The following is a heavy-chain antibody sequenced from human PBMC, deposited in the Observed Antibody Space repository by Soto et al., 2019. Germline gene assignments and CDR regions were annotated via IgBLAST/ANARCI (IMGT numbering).Heavy chain of an antibody. CDR3: ARNLYESDTSGCLDV. CDR1: GGSISSGDYY. J-gene: IGHJ6*02. CDR2: IYYSGST. D-gene: IGHD3-22*01. Sequence: SETLSLTCTVSGGSISSGDYYWSWIRQPPGKGLEWIGYIYYSGSTYYNPSLKSRVTISVDTSKNQFSLKLSSVTAADTAVYYCARNLYESDTSGCLDVWGQGTTVTVSS. V-gene: IGHV4-30-4*01.